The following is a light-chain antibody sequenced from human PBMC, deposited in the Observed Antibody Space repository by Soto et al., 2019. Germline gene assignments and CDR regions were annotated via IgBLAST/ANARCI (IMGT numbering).Light chain of an antibody. CDR1: QSLLHSNGYNY. V-gene: IGKV2-28*01. CDR3: QQYDDSMT. J-gene: IGKJ1*01. CDR2: LGS. Sequence: DIVMTQSPLSLPVTPGEPASISCRSSQSLLHSNGYNYLDWYLQKPGQSPQLLIYLGSNRASGVPDRFSGSGSGTDFTLKISRVEAEDVAVYHCQQYDDSMTFGQGPKVDIK.